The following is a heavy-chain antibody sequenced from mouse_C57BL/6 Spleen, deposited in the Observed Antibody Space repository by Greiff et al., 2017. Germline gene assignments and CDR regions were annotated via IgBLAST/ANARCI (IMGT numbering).Heavy chain of an antibody. Sequence: EVKLMESGAELVRPGASVKLSCTASGFNIKDYYMHWVKQRPEQGLEWIGRIDPEDGDTEYAQKFQGKATMTADTSSNTAYLQLSSLTSEDTAVYYCTTSDGYPWFAYWGQGTLVTVSA. CDR3: TTSDGYPWFAY. D-gene: IGHD2-3*01. CDR1: GFNIKDYY. V-gene: IGHV14-1*01. J-gene: IGHJ3*01. CDR2: IDPEDGDT.